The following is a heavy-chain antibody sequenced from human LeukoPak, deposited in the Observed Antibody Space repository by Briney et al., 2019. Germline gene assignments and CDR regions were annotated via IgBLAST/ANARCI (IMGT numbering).Heavy chain of an antibody. J-gene: IGHJ6*03. CDR3: ARGRAGYSSSWYYYYYMDV. Sequence: ASVEVSCKASGYTFTGYYMHWVRQAPGQGLEWMGWMNPNSGNTGYPQKFQGRVTITRNTSISTAYMELSSLRSEDTAVYYCARGRAGYSSSWYYYYYMDVWGKGTTVTVSS. CDR1: GYTFTGYY. D-gene: IGHD6-13*01. CDR2: MNPNSGNT. V-gene: IGHV1-8*03.